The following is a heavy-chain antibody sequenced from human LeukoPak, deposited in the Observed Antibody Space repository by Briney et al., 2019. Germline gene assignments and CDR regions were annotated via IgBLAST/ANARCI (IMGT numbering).Heavy chain of an antibody. D-gene: IGHD6-13*01. CDR1: GGSISSYY. V-gene: IGHV4-59*08. Sequence: SETLSLTCTVSGGSISSYYWSWIRQPPGKGLEWIGYIYYSGSTNYNPSLKSRVTISADTSKNHFSLKLSSVTAADTAVYYCARHHPASSRFDYWGQGTLVTVSS. CDR3: ARHHPASSRFDY. CDR2: IYYSGST. J-gene: IGHJ4*02.